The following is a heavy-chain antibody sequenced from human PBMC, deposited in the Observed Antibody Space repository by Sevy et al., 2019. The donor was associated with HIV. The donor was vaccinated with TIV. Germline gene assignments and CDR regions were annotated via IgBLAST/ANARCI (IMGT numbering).Heavy chain of an antibody. D-gene: IGHD5-18*01. CDR2: ISYDGSNK. J-gene: IGHJ4*02. V-gene: IGHV3-30-3*01. CDR3: ARDASAMVAYFDY. Sequence: GGSLRLSCAASGFTFSSYAMHWVRRAPGKGLEWVAVISYDGSNKYYADSVKGRFTISRDNSKNTLYLQMNSLRAEDTAVYYCARDASAMVAYFDYWGQGTLVTVSS. CDR1: GFTFSSYA.